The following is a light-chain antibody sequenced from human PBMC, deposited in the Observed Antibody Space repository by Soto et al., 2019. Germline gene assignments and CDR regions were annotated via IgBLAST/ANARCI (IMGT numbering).Light chain of an antibody. CDR1: QSVSRH. Sequence: EIVMTQGPATLSVSPGERATLPCRASQSVSRHLASDQQKPGQATRLLICDASQRATGMPARFMGSGSGRDLTLSISSLEPEAFAVYHCQQRTNRPPSTFGQGTKV. J-gene: IGKJ1*01. V-gene: IGKV3-11*02. CDR2: DAS. CDR3: QQRTNRPPST.